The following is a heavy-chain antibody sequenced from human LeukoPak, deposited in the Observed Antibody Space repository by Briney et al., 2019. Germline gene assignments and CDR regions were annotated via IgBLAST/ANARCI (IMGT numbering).Heavy chain of an antibody. CDR3: ARGDYGSGSPFDY. V-gene: IGHV1-2*02. CDR1: GYTFTAYY. Sequence: GASVKVSCKPSGYTFTAYYIHWVRQAPGQGLEWMGWINPNSGGTNYAQKFQGRVTMTRDTSISTAYMELSRLRSDDTAVYYCARGDYGSGSPFDYWGQGTLVTVSS. D-gene: IGHD3-10*01. J-gene: IGHJ4*02. CDR2: INPNSGGT.